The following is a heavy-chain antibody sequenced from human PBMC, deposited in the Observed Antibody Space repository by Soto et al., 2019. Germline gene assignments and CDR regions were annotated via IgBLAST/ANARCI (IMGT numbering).Heavy chain of an antibody. J-gene: IGHJ6*02. D-gene: IGHD3-3*01. CDR2: INAGNGNT. Sequence: RASVKVSCKASGYTFTSYAIHWVRQAPGQTLEWMGWINAGNGNTKYSEKFQGRVTITRDTSASTAYMELSSLISEDTAVYYCAKDFDYYYYAMDVWGQGTTVTVSS. CDR3: AKDFDYYYYAMDV. V-gene: IGHV1-3*01. CDR1: GYTFTSYA.